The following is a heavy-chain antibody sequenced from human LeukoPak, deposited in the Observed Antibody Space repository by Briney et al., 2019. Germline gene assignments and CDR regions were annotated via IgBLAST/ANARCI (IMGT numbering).Heavy chain of an antibody. D-gene: IGHD2-15*01. Sequence: PGRSLRLSCAGSGFTFDEHAMHWVRQAPGKGLEWVSGISWYSGSIAYADSVKGRFTISRDNAKNLLFLQMSSLRAADTALYYCVKGHCSSSSCFPNYYYYMDVWGTGTTVTVSS. V-gene: IGHV3-9*01. J-gene: IGHJ6*03. CDR3: VKGHCSSSSCFPNYYYYMDV. CDR2: ISWYSGSI. CDR1: GFTFDEHA.